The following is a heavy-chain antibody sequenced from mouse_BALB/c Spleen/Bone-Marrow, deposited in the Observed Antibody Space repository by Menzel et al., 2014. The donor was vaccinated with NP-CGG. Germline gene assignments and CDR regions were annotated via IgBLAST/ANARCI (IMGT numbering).Heavy chain of an antibody. J-gene: IGHJ3*01. CDR2: ISGDSRYT. CDR1: GFSFSNYG. D-gene: IGHD2-4*01. V-gene: IGHV5-9-2*01. CDR3: ARHAYYDQTEVSFVY. Sequence: EVKLVESGGGLVKSGGSLKLSCAASGFSFSNYGMSWVRQTPEKRLEWVATISGDSRYTFYSDSVKGRFTISRDNAKNNLYLQLSSLRSEDTALYYCARHAYYDQTEVSFVYWGQGTLVTVSA.